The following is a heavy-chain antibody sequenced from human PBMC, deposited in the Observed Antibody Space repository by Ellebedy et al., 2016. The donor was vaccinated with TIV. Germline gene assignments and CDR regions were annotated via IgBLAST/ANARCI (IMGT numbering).Heavy chain of an antibody. CDR2: ISSSSRSI. CDR1: GFTFSSYT. V-gene: IGHV3-48*04. CDR3: ARSRKDYYDSSGYYPDAFDI. D-gene: IGHD3-22*01. Sequence: GESLKISCAASGFTFSSYTMNWVRQAPGKGLEWLSQISSSSRSIYYADSVKGRFTIYRDNAKNSVYLQMNSLRAEDTAVYYCARSRKDYYDSSGYYPDAFDIWGQGTMVTVSS. J-gene: IGHJ3*02.